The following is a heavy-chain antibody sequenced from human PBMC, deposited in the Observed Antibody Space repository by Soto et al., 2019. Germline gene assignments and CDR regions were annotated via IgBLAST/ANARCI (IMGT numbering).Heavy chain of an antibody. J-gene: IGHJ4*02. D-gene: IGHD3-22*01. V-gene: IGHV3-30*03. CDR2: ISYDGSNN. CDR3: ARGSQYYYDGSGPLDC. Sequence: VQLVESGGGLVKPGGSLRLSCAASGFTFSSYSMNWVRQAPGKGLEWVALISYDGSNNYYADSVKGRFTISRDNSKNTLYLQMTSLRAGDTAVYFCARGSQYYYDGSGPLDCWGQGTLVTVSS. CDR1: GFTFSSYS.